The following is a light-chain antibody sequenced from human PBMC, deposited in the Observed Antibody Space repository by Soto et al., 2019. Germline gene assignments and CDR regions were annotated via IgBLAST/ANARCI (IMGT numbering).Light chain of an antibody. V-gene: IGKV2-28*01. J-gene: IGKJ1*01. CDR3: MQALQTPT. Sequence: DIVMTQSPLSLPVTPGEPAAISCRSSQSLLHSNGYNYLDWYLQKPGQSSQLLIYLGSNRASWVPDRFSGSGSGTDFTLKISRVEAEDVGVYYCMQALQTPTFGQGTKVEIK. CDR1: QSLLHSNGYNY. CDR2: LGS.